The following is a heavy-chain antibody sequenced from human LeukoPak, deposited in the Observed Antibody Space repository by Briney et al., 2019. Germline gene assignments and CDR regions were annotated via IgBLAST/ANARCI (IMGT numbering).Heavy chain of an antibody. CDR3: ARGLGYSSGSDFDY. Sequence: SETLSLTCAAYGGSFSGYYWSWIRQPPGKGREWIGEINHSGSTNYNPSLKSRVTISVDTSKTQFSPKLSSVTAADTGVYYCARGLGYSSGSDFDYWGQGTLVTVSS. V-gene: IGHV4-34*01. J-gene: IGHJ4*02. D-gene: IGHD6-19*01. CDR2: INHSGST. CDR1: GGSFSGYY.